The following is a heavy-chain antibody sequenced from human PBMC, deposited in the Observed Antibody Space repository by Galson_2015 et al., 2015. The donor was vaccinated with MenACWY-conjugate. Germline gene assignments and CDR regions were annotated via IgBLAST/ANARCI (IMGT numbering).Heavy chain of an antibody. J-gene: IGHJ4*02. CDR2: ISGSSSTK. CDR3: ARDYSDSSGFFYYFDY. CDR1: GFTFSNYN. V-gene: IGHV3-48*02. Sequence: SLRLSCAASGFTFSNYNMNWVRQAPGKGLEWVSYISGSSSTKYYADSVKGRFTISRDNAQNSLYLQVNSLRDEDTAVYYCARDYSDSSGFFYYFDYWGEGTLVTVSS. D-gene: IGHD3-22*01.